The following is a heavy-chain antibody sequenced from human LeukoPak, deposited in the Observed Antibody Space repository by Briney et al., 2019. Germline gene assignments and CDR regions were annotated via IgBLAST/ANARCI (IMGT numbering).Heavy chain of an antibody. CDR3: ARDLYPTYYFDY. Sequence: GGSLRLSCAASGFTFSSYWMTWVRQAPGKGPEWVANIKEDGSEKYYVDSVKGRFTISRDNAKNSLYLQMNSLGAEDTAVYYCARDLYPTYYFDYWGQGTLVTVSS. V-gene: IGHV3-7*03. CDR1: GFTFSSYW. CDR2: IKEDGSEK. J-gene: IGHJ4*02.